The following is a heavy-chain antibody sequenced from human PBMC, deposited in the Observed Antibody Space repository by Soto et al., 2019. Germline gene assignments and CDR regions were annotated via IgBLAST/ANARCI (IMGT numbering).Heavy chain of an antibody. CDR3: AKALVKTSSWSAD. CDR1: GFNVSSYG. D-gene: IGHD2-2*01. CDR2: ISYDGSHK. V-gene: IGHV3-30*18. Sequence: HVQLVESGGGVVQPGRSLRLSCEVSGFNVSSYGMHWVRQAPGKGLEWVAVISYDGSHKASADSVKGRFAISRDNSKNTLFLQMTSLRVYDTAVYYCAKALVKTSSWSADWGQGTLVTVSS. J-gene: IGHJ4*02.